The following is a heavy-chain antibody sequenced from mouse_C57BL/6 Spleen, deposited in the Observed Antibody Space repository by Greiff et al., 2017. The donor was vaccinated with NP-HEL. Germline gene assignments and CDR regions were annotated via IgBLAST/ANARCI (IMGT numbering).Heavy chain of an antibody. CDR3: ARGAYDYDDALFAY. V-gene: IGHV1-55*01. CDR1: GYTFTSYW. D-gene: IGHD2-4*01. CDR2: LYPGSGST. J-gene: IGHJ3*01. Sequence: QVQLQQPGAELVKPGASVKMSCKASGYTFTSYWITWVKQRPGQGLEWIGDLYPGSGSTNYNEKFKSKATLTVDTSSSTAYMQLSSLTSEDSAVYYCARGAYDYDDALFAYWGQGTLVTVSA.